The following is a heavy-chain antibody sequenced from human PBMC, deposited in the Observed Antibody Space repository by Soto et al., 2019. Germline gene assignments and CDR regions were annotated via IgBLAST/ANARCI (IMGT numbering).Heavy chain of an antibody. CDR3: ARDLGLSSSNYFDF. D-gene: IGHD3-10*01. Sequence: QVQLVESGGDLVKPGGSLRLSCAASGFTFTDYYMSLLRQAPGQGLQWLSYISGSTDYLNYADSVKGRFTISRDNAKNLLYLQMTSLRADDTAVYYCARDLGLSSSNYFDFWGQGTLVTVSS. J-gene: IGHJ4*02. CDR2: ISGSTDYL. CDR1: GFTFTDYY. V-gene: IGHV3-11*05.